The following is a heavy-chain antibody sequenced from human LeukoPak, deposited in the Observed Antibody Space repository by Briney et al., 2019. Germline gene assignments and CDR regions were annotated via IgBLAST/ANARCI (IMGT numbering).Heavy chain of an antibody. V-gene: IGHV3-53*01. J-gene: IGHJ4*02. Sequence: GGSLRLSCAAPGFTVITNDMTWVSQAPGKGLEWVSVLYSDGNTKYADSVQGRFTISRDNSKNTLYLEMNSLSPDDTAVYYCARGVEPLAANTLAYWGQGTLVTVSS. D-gene: IGHD1-14*01. CDR1: GFTVITND. CDR2: LYSDGNT. CDR3: ARGVEPLAANTLAY.